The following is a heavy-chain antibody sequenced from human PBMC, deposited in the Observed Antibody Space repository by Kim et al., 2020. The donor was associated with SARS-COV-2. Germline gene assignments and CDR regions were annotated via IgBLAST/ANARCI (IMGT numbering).Heavy chain of an antibody. CDR2: IKSKTDGGTT. CDR3: TTGTHSSIAARRPLYYYYGMDV. D-gene: IGHD6-6*01. V-gene: IGHV3-15*01. J-gene: IGHJ6*02. CDR1: GFTFSNAW. Sequence: GGSLRLSCAASGFTFSNAWMSWVRQAPGKGLEWVGRIKSKTDGGTTDYAAPVKGRFTISRDDSKNTLYLQMNSLKTEDTAVYYCTTGTHSSIAARRPLYYYYGMDVWGQGTTVTVSS.